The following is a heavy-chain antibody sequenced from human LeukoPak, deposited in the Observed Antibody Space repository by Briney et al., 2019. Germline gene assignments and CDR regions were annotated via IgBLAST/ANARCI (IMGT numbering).Heavy chain of an antibody. CDR2: IKSKTDGGTT. CDR3: TTPSGWYYFDY. V-gene: IGHV3-15*07. J-gene: IGHJ4*02. CDR1: GFPLSDAW. D-gene: IGHD6-19*01. Sequence: PGGSLRLSCAVSGFPLSDAWMNWVRQAPGKGLEWVGRIKSKTDGGTTDYAAPVKGRFTISRDDSKNTLYLQMNSLRTEDTAVYYCTTPSGWYYFDYWGQGTLVTVSS.